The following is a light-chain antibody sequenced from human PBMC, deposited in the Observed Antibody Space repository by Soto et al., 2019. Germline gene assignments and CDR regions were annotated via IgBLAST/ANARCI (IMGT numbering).Light chain of an antibody. J-gene: IGKJ5*01. Sequence: DIQMTQSPSSLSASVGDRVTITCRASQTISSDLNWYQQKSGKAPKLLIYAASSLQSGVPSRFSGSGSGTDFTLTISTLQPEDFATYYCQQSYTTLNTFGQGTRLEIK. CDR1: QTISSD. CDR2: AAS. V-gene: IGKV1-39*01. CDR3: QQSYTTLNT.